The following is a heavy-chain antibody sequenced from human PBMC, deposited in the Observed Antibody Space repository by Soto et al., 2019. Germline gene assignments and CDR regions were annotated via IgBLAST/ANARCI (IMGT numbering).Heavy chain of an antibody. CDR3: AKEGYFEYYYGLDV. V-gene: IGHV3-23*01. CDR1: GFTFSSSA. J-gene: IGHJ6*02. D-gene: IGHD3-9*01. Sequence: GGSARLSCAASGFTFSSSAMTWVRQAPGKGLEWVSSISGSGDSAYYADSVKGRFTISRDNSKNTLYLQMSSLRAEDTAVYYCAKEGYFEYYYGLDVWGQGTTDTVSS. CDR2: ISGSGDSA.